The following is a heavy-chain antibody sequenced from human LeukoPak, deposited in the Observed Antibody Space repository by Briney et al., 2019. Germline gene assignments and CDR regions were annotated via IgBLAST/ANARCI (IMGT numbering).Heavy chain of an antibody. CDR3: ARFTPYYDILTGYYYYFDY. J-gene: IGHJ4*02. CDR2: IYYSGST. V-gene: IGHV4-59*12. D-gene: IGHD3-9*01. Sequence: SETLSLTCTVSGGSISSYYWSWIRQPPGKGLEWIGYIYYSGSTNYNPSLKSRVTISVDRSKNQFSLKPSSVTAADTAVYYCARFTPYYDILTGYYYYFDYWGQGTLVTVSS. CDR1: GGSISSYY.